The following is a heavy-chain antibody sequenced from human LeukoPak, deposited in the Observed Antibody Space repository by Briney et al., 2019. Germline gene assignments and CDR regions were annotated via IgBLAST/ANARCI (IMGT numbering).Heavy chain of an antibody. V-gene: IGHV3-30-3*01. D-gene: IGHD6-13*01. CDR3: ARAPGIAAAGGAFDI. CDR1: GFTFSSYA. Sequence: GGSLRLSCAASGFTFSSYAMSWVRQAPGKGLEWVAVISYDGSNKYYADSVKGRFTISRDNSKNTLYLQMNSLRAEDTAVYYCARAPGIAAAGGAFDIWGRGTMVTVSS. J-gene: IGHJ3*02. CDR2: ISYDGSNK.